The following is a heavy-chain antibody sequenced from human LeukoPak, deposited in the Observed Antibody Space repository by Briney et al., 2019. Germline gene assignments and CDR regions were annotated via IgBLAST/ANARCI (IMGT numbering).Heavy chain of an antibody. V-gene: IGHV4-34*01. CDR1: GGSFSGYY. J-gene: IGHJ4*02. Sequence: SETLSLTCAVYGGSFSGYYWSWIRQPPGKGLEWIGEINHSGSTNYNPPLKSRVTISVDTSKNQFSLKLSSVTAADTAVYYCARGRKNYYDSSGYYYWGQGTLVTVSS. CDR3: ARGRKNYYDSSGYYY. D-gene: IGHD3-22*01. CDR2: INHSGST.